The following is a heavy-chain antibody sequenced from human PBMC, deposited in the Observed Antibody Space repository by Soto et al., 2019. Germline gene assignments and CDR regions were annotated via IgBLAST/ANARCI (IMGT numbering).Heavy chain of an antibody. J-gene: IGHJ4*02. CDR3: AGRYSSSLGY. CDR1: GGSISSGAYS. V-gene: IGHV4-30-2*01. CDR2: IYHSGST. D-gene: IGHD6-13*01. Sequence: QLQLQESGSGPVKPSQTLSLTCAVSGGSISSGAYSWSWLRQPPGKGLEWIGYIYHSGSTYYNPSLKSRGTISVDRSKNQFSLKLSSVTAADTAVYYCAGRYSSSLGYWGQGTLGTVSS.